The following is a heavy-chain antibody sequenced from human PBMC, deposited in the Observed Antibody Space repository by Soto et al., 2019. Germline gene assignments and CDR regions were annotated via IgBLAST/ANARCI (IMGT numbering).Heavy chain of an antibody. CDR3: ATSGIVAAGHYFNY. D-gene: IGHD6-13*01. J-gene: IGHJ4*02. V-gene: IGHV3-73*01. Sequence: GGSLRLSCAASGFTFSGSAMHWVRQASGKGLEWVGRIRSRAKNYATAYSESVTGRFTVSRDDSKNTAYLQMNSLRAEDTAVYYCATSGIVAAGHYFNYWGQGTLVTSPQ. CDR1: GFTFSGSA. CDR2: IRSRAKNYAT.